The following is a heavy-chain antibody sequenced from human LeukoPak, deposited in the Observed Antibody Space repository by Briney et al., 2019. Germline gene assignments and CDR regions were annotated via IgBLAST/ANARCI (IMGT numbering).Heavy chain of an antibody. CDR3: TRGPEYSYGLT. J-gene: IGHJ5*02. D-gene: IGHD5-18*01. Sequence: SETLSLTCAVYGGSFSGYYWSWIRQPPGKGLEWIGEINHSGSTNYNPSLKSRVTISIDTSKNQFSLKLSSVTAADTAVYYCTRGPEYSYGLTWGQGTLVTVSS. CDR2: INHSGST. CDR1: GGSFSGYY. V-gene: IGHV4-34*01.